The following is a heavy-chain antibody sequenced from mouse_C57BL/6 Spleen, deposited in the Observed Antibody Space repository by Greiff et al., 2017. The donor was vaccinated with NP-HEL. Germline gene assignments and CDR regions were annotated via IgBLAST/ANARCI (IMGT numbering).Heavy chain of an antibody. Sequence: VQLQQPGAELVKPGASVKLSCKASGYTFTSYWMHWVKQRPGQGLEWIGMIHPNSGSTNYNEKFKSKATLTVDKSSSTAYMQLSSLTSEDAAVYYCARQRLGPYYAMDYWGQGTSVTVSS. J-gene: IGHJ4*01. D-gene: IGHD3-2*02. CDR3: ARQRLGPYYAMDY. CDR2: IHPNSGST. CDR1: GYTFTSYW. V-gene: IGHV1-64*01.